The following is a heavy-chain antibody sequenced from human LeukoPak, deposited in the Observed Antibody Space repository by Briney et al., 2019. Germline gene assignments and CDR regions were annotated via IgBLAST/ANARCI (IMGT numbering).Heavy chain of an antibody. J-gene: IGHJ3*02. CDR3: ARNPYYDFWSGYLRDAFDI. V-gene: IGHV4-34*01. CDR1: GFTFSSYW. CDR2: INHSGST. D-gene: IGHD3-3*01. Sequence: GSLRLSCAASGFTFSSYWMSWVRQAPGKGLEWIGEINHSGSTNYNPSLKSRVTISVDTSKNQFSLKLSSVTAADTAVYYCARNPYYDFWSGYLRDAFDIWGQGTMVTVSS.